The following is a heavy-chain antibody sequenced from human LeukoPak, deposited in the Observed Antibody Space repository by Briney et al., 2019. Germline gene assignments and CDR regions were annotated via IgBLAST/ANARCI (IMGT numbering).Heavy chain of an antibody. V-gene: IGHV1-2*02. CDR2: INPNSGAT. D-gene: IGHD3-16*01. J-gene: IGHJ4*01. CDR3: TRGRRILGGPENAGDFFDF. Sequence: ASVKVSCKPSGYIFTDYYLLWVRQAPGQGLEWMGWINPNSGATHYAQTFQARVTMTRDTSIGTAYMELTGLKSDDTAMYYCTRGRRILGGPENAGDFFDFWGQGTLVTVSS. CDR1: GYIFTDYY.